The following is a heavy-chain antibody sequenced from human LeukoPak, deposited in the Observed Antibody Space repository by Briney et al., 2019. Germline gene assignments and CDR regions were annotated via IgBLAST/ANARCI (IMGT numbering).Heavy chain of an antibody. Sequence: PGGSLRLSCAASGFTVSSNYMSWVRQAPGKGPEWVSVIYSGGSTYYADSVKGRFTISRDNSKNTLYLQMSSLRAEDTAVYYCARGPKITGTTLYYYYDMDVWGKGTTVTVSS. CDR3: ARGPKITGTTLYYYYDMDV. J-gene: IGHJ6*03. CDR2: IYSGGST. CDR1: GFTVSSNY. D-gene: IGHD1-7*01. V-gene: IGHV3-53*01.